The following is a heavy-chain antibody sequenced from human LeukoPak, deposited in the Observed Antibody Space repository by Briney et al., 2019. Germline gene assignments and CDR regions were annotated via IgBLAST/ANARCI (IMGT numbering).Heavy chain of an antibody. CDR2: ISSSSSYI. J-gene: IGHJ5*02. V-gene: IGHV3-21*01. D-gene: IGHD3-10*01. Sequence: NPGGSLRLSCAASGFNFSSYSMNWVRRAPGKGLECVSSISSSSSYIYYADSVKGRFTISRDNAKNSLYLQMNSLRAEDTAVYYCARVQVGETLEKEYNWFDPWGQGTLVTVSS. CDR1: GFNFSSYS. CDR3: ARVQVGETLEKEYNWFDP.